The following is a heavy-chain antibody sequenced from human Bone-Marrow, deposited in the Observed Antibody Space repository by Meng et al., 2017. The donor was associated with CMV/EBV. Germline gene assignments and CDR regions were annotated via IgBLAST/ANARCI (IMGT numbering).Heavy chain of an antibody. CDR2: IYPGDSDT. V-gene: IGHV5-51*01. D-gene: IGHD6-13*01. Sequence: GGSLRLSCKGSGYSFTSYWIGWVRQMPGKGLEWMGIIYPGDSDTRYSPSFQGQVTISADKSISTAYLQWSSLKASDTPMYYCARRRIAAAGSSDAFEIWGQGTMVTVSS. J-gene: IGHJ3*02. CDR1: GYSFTSYW. CDR3: ARRRIAAAGSSDAFEI.